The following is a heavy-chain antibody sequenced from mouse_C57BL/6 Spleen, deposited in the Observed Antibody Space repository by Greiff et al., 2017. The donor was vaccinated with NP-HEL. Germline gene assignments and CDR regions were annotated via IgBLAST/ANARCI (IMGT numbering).Heavy chain of an antibody. V-gene: IGHV5-17*01. CDR1: GFTFSDYG. D-gene: IGHD1-1*01. CDR3: ARRRSSYWYFDV. Sequence: EVQVVESGGGLVKPGGSLKLSCAASGFTFSDYGMHWVRQAPEKGLAWVAYISSGSSTIYYADTVKGRFTISRDNAKNTLFLQMTSLRSEDTAMYYCARRRSSYWYFDVWGTGTTVTVSS. CDR2: ISSGSSTI. J-gene: IGHJ1*03.